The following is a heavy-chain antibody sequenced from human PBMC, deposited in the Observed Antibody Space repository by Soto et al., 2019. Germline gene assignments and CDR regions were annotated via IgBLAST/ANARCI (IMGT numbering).Heavy chain of an antibody. CDR2: ISYDGSNK. J-gene: IGHJ4*02. CDR1: GFTFSSYA. D-gene: IGHD6-19*01. Sequence: GGSLRLSCAASGFTFSSYAMHWVRQAPGKGLEWVAVISYDGSNKYYADSVKGRFTISRDNSKNTLYLQMNSLRAEDTAVYYCAGPHSVAGPFDYWGQGTLVTVSS. CDR3: AGPHSVAGPFDY. V-gene: IGHV3-30-3*01.